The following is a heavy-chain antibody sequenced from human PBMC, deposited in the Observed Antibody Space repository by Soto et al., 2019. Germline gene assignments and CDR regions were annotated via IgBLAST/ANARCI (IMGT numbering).Heavy chain of an antibody. CDR2: INPNSGGT. V-gene: IGHV1-2*02. Sequence: ASVKVSCKASGYTFTGYYMHWVRQAPGQGLEWMGWINPNSGGTNYAQKFQGRVTMTRDTSISTAYMELSRLRSDDTAVYYCARDLGGTSYTSGSYNGLDVWGQGTTVTVSS. CDR3: ARDLGGTSYTSGSYNGLDV. J-gene: IGHJ6*02. CDR1: GYTFTGYY. D-gene: IGHD3-10*01.